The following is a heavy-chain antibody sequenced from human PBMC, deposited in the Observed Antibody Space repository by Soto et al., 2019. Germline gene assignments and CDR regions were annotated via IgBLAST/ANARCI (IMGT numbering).Heavy chain of an antibody. CDR2: MNTNSGNT. Sequence: GASVKVSCKASGYTFTSYDINWVRQATGQGLEWMGWMNTNSGNTGNAQKFQGRVTMTRNTSKSTAYMELSSLRSEDTAVYYCARADIRLYYYYGMDVWGQGTTVTVSS. V-gene: IGHV1-8*01. D-gene: IGHD3-9*01. CDR3: ARADIRLYYYYGMDV. CDR1: GYTFTSYD. J-gene: IGHJ6*02.